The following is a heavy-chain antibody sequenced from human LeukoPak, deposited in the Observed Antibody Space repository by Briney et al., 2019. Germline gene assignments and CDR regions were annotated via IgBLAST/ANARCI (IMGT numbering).Heavy chain of an antibody. J-gene: IGHJ3*02. D-gene: IGHD6-13*01. Sequence: SETLSLTCTVSGVSISSSTYYWGWVRQPPGKGLEWIGSIYYSGSTYDNAALKSRVTISADTSKNQFSLKLSSVTAADTAVYYCARPLSGSSSWHGDAFDIWGQGTMVTVSS. CDR3: ARPLSGSSSWHGDAFDI. CDR2: IYYSGST. V-gene: IGHV4-39*01. CDR1: GVSISSSTYY.